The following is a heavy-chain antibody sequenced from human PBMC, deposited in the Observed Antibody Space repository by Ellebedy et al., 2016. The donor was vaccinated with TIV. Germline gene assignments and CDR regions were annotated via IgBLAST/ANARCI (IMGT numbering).Heavy chain of an antibody. CDR2: ISSSSSTI. V-gene: IGHV3-48*01. CDR3: ARDLRGYRRSFDV. CDR1: GFDLSNYH. D-gene: IGHD3-22*01. J-gene: IGHJ3*01. Sequence: GGSLRLXCAASGFDLSNYHMNWVRQAPGKGLEWVSYISSSSSTIFYSDSVKGRITISRDNAKNSLFLQMNSLRAEDTAVYYCARDLRGYRRSFDVWGQGTMVTVSS.